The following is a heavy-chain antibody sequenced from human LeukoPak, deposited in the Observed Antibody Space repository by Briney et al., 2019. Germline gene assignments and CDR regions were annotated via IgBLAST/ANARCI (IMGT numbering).Heavy chain of an antibody. J-gene: IGHJ4*02. D-gene: IGHD2-15*01. V-gene: IGHV5-51*01. Sequence: GESLKISCKGSGYSFTNYWIGWVRQMPGKGLEWMGIIQPGVSDIRYSPSFQGQVTISADKSINTAYLQWSSLKASDTAMYYCARREGDCSAGSCLGPDFWGQGTLVTVSS. CDR2: IQPGVSDI. CDR1: GYSFTNYW. CDR3: ARREGDCSAGSCLGPDF.